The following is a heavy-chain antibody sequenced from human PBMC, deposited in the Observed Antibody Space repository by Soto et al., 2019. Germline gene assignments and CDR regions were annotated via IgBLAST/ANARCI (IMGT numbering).Heavy chain of an antibody. J-gene: IGHJ4*02. V-gene: IGHV2-70*11. D-gene: IGHD3-3*01. Sequence: TVRLTCTFSGFSLSASKMSISWIRQPPGKALEWLARIDWDDAKYFNTSLKTRLTVSKDTSKTQVVLTMTNMDPVDTGTYYCARMIFGRSGAYYFASWGQGILVTVSS. CDR1: GFSLSASKMS. CDR3: ARMIFGRSGAYYFAS. CDR2: IDWDDAK.